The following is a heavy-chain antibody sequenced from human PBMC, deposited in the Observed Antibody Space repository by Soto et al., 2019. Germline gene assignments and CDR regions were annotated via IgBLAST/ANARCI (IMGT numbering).Heavy chain of an antibody. Sequence: EVQLLESGGGLVQPGGSLRLSCAASGFTFRNYAMSWARQAPGKGLEWVSGISGSGGTTHYADSVKGRFTISRDNSKNTLYLQMNSLRVEDTAVYYCAKDRSSTSCYAFDYWGHGSLVTVSS. D-gene: IGHD2-2*01. CDR3: AKDRSSTSCYAFDY. V-gene: IGHV3-23*01. CDR1: GFTFRNYA. CDR2: ISGSGGTT. J-gene: IGHJ4*01.